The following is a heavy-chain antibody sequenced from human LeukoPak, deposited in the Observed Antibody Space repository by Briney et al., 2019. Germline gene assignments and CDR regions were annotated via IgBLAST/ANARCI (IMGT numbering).Heavy chain of an antibody. Sequence: PGGSLRLSCAASGFTLSSYAMSWVRQAPGKGLEWVSGISGGGDNTYYADSVKGRFTISRDNSKNTLYVQVNSLGTEDTAAYYCAKGSYYDSSGSFYFDYWGQGTLVTVSS. CDR1: GFTLSSYA. CDR2: ISGGGDNT. D-gene: IGHD3-22*01. J-gene: IGHJ4*02. V-gene: IGHV3-23*01. CDR3: AKGSYYDSSGSFYFDY.